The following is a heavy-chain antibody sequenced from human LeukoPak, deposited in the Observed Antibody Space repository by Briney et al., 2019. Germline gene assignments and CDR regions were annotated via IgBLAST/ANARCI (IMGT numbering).Heavy chain of an antibody. CDR2: ISSSGSTI. J-gene: IGHJ4*02. CDR1: GFTFSSYE. Sequence: GGSLRLSCAASGFTFSSYEMNWGRQAPGEGLEWVSYISSSGSTIYYADSVKGRFTSSRDNAKNSLYLQMNSLRAEDTAVYYCASGSSWYKGAYWGQGTLVTVSS. V-gene: IGHV3-48*03. CDR3: ASGSSWYKGAY. D-gene: IGHD6-13*01.